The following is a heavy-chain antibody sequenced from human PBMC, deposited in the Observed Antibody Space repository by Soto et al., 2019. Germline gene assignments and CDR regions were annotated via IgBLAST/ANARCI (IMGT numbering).Heavy chain of an antibody. D-gene: IGHD3-3*01. CDR2: ISGSGAST. V-gene: IGHV3-23*01. J-gene: IGHJ4*02. CDR1: GFTFSSYA. Sequence: EVQLLESGGGLVQPGGSLRLSCAASGFTFSSYAMSWVRQAPGKGLEWVSAISGSGASTYYADSVKGRFTISRDNSKNTFYLKMNGLRAEDTAVYYCALLDGFIDYWGQGTLVTVSS. CDR3: ALLDGFIDY.